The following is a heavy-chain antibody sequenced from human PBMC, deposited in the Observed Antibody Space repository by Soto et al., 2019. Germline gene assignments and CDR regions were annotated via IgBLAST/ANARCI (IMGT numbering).Heavy chain of an antibody. V-gene: IGHV4-59*01. D-gene: IGHD2-15*01. J-gene: IGHJ5*02. Sequence: LTCTGSAGSITNYYSTWFRQPPGQTLEWIGCIYGSGSTNYNPSLKSRVAMSVDTSKNQFSLKLTSVTAADTAVYYCARRADTPNWLDPWGQGTLVTVSS. CDR3: ARRADTPNWLDP. CDR1: AGSITNYY. CDR2: IYGSGST.